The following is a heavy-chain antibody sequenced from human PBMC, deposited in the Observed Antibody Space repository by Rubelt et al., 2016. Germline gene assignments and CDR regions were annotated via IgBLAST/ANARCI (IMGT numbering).Heavy chain of an antibody. V-gene: IGHV4-39*07. CDR2: INHSGST. Sequence: QLQLQESGPGLVKPSETLSLTCTVSGGSISSSSYYWSWIRQPPGKGLEWIGEINHSGSTNYNPSLKGRVTISVDTSKNQFSLKLSSVTAADTAVYYCARESAGSSFTRAWYYGMDVWGQGTTVTVSS. CDR1: GGSISSSSYY. CDR3: ARESAGSSFTRAWYYGMDV. D-gene: IGHD6-13*01. J-gene: IGHJ6*02.